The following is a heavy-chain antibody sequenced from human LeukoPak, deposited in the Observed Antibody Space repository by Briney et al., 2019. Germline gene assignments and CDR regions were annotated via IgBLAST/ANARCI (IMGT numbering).Heavy chain of an antibody. V-gene: IGHV3-7*01. Sequence: GGSLRLSCAASGFTFSSYWMSWVRQAPGKGLEWVANIKQDGSEKYYVDSVKGRFTISRDNAKNSLYLQMNSLRAEDAAVYYCATQMAGATTIDHWGQGTLVTVSS. CDR2: IKQDGSEK. J-gene: IGHJ4*02. D-gene: IGHD1-26*01. CDR1: GFTFSSYW. CDR3: ATQMAGATTIDH.